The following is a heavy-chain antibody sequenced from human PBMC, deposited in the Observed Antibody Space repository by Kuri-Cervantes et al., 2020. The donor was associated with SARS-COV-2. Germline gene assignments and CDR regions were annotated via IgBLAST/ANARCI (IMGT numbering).Heavy chain of an antibody. Sequence: LPWPGFGAPMSDPTSHYYWNWIRLTPGKGLEWIGYIFHTGSNSQNPSLKSRVTISLDTSKNQFSLSLNSVTPADTAVYYCATKLFGEHWFDPWGQGILVTVSS. CDR3: ATKLFGEHWFDP. CDR2: IFHTGSN. D-gene: IGHD3-10*01. J-gene: IGHJ5*02. V-gene: IGHV4-61*01. CDR1: GAPMSDPTSHYY.